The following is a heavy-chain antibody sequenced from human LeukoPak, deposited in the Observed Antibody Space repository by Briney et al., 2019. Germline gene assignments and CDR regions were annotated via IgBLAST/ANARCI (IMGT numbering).Heavy chain of an antibody. D-gene: IGHD6-19*01. CDR3: ARFSSGWYDYYYYGMDV. CDR2: MNPNSGNT. Sequence: ASVKVSCKASGYTFTSYDTNWVRQATGQGLEWMGWMNPNSGNTGYAQKFQGRVTMTRNTSISTAYIELSSLRSEDTAVYYCARFSSGWYDYYYYGMDVWGQGTTVTVSS. J-gene: IGHJ6*02. CDR1: GYTFTSYD. V-gene: IGHV1-8*01.